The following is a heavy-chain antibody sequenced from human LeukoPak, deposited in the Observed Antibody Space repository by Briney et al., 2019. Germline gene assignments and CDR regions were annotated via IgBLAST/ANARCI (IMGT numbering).Heavy chain of an antibody. CDR1: GFTFSSYA. V-gene: IGHV3-30-3*01. CDR2: TSYDGGNK. J-gene: IGHJ4*02. D-gene: IGHD5-18*01. CDR3: ARGTEGIYSYDDY. Sequence: GRSLRLSCVASGFTFSSYAMHWVRQGPGKGLECVAFTSYDGGNKFSADSVTGRFTISRDNSKNTLYLQMNSLRPEDTAVYFCARGTEGIYSYDDYWGQGTLVTVSS.